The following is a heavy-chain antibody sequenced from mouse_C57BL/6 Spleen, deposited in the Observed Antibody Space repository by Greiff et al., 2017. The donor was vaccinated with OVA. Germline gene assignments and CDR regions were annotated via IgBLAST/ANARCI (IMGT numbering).Heavy chain of an antibody. CDR3: ARDSGRGYFDY. V-gene: IGHV5-4*01. CDR2: ISDGGSYT. J-gene: IGHJ2*01. Sequence: EVNVVESGGGLVKPGGSLKLSCAASGFTFSSYAMSWVRQTPEKRLEWVATISDGGSYTYYPDNVKGRFTISRDNAKNNLYLQMSHLKSENTAMYYCARDSGRGYFDYWGQGTTLTVSS. CDR1: GFTFSSYA.